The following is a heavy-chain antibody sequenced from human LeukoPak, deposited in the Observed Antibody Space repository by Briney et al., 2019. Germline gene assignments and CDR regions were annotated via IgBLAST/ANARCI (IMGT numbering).Heavy chain of an antibody. CDR2: ISYDGSKR. D-gene: IGHD4-17*01. J-gene: IGHJ4*02. CDR1: GFIFRHYA. CDR3: ARNDYGTYYFDY. V-gene: IGHV3-30*09. Sequence: TGRSLRLSCAASGFIFRHYAVHWVRQAPGKGLEWVAIISYDGSKRYYTDPVKGRFAISRDNSKNTLFLQMNSLRADDTAVYYCARNDYGTYYFDYWGQGTLVTVSS.